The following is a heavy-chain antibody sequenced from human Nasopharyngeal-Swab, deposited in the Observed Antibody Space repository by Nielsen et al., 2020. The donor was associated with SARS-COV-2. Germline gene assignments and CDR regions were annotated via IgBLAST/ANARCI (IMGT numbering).Heavy chain of an antibody. J-gene: IGHJ6*02. CDR1: GGSFSGYY. CDR2: INHSGST. V-gene: IGHV4-34*01. D-gene: IGHD2-2*01. Sequence: SETLSLTCAVYGGSFSGYYWSWIRQPPGKGLEWIGEINHSGSTNYNPSLKSRVTISVDTSKNQFSLKLSSVTAAGTAVYYCARTDIVVVPAATTPRKDGMDVWGQGTTVTVSS. CDR3: ARTDIVVVPAATTPRKDGMDV.